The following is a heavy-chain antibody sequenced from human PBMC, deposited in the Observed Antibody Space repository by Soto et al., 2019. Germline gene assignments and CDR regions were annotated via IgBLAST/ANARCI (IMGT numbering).Heavy chain of an antibody. D-gene: IGHD1-26*01. CDR3: GLTRSPRILDY. V-gene: IGHV2-5*02. Sequence: QITLKESGPTLVKPTQTLTLTCTFSGFSLSTSGVGVGWIRQPPGKALEWLAFIYWDDDKRYSPSLKTRLTXSXXTSKNQVVLRMTNMHPVDTATYYCGLTRSPRILDYWGQGTLVTVSS. CDR2: IYWDDDK. J-gene: IGHJ4*02. CDR1: GFSLSTSGVG.